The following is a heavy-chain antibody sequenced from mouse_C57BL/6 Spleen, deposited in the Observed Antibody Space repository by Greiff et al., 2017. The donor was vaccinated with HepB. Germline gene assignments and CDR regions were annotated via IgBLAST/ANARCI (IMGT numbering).Heavy chain of an antibody. CDR1: GYTFTDYE. V-gene: IGHV1-15*01. D-gene: IGHD2-5*01. Sequence: VQLQQSGAELVRPGASVTLSCKASGYTFTDYEMHWVKQTPVHGLEWIGAIDPETGGTAYNQKFKGKAILTADKSSSTAYMELRSLTSEDSAVYYCTRSSNYVYYYAMDYWGQGTSVTVSS. CDR2: IDPETGGT. J-gene: IGHJ4*01. CDR3: TRSSNYVYYYAMDY.